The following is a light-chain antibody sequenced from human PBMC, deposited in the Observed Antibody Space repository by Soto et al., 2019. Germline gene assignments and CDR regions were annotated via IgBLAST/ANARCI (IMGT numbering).Light chain of an antibody. CDR2: EGS. Sequence: DIQMTQSPSALSASVGDRVTITCRASQSVSNWLAWYRQKPGEAPKLLIYEGSTLERGVPSRFSGRGPGTEFTLAISSLQPDDFATLYCQQDDTYSRTFGQGTKVEVK. J-gene: IGKJ1*01. CDR3: QQDDTYSRT. V-gene: IGKV1-5*03. CDR1: QSVSNW.